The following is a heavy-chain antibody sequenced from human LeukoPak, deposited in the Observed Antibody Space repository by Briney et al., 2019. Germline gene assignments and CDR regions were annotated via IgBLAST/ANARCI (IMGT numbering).Heavy chain of an antibody. CDR2: IYSGGST. CDR1: GFTVSSNY. J-gene: IGHJ6*03. V-gene: IGHV3-53*01. Sequence: GGSLRLSCAASGFTVSSNYMSWVRQAPGKGLEWVSVIYSGGSTYYADSVKGRFTISRDNSKNTLYLQMNSLRAEDTAVYYCAREAYDYYYMDVWGKGTTVTISS. CDR3: AREAYDYYYMDV.